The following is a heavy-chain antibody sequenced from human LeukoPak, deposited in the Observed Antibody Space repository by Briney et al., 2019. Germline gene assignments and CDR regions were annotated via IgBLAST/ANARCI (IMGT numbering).Heavy chain of an antibody. Sequence: GGSPRLSCAASGFTFSSYAMHWVRQAPGKGLEWVAVISYDGSNKYYADSVKGRFTISRDNSKNTLYLQMNSLRAEDTAVYYCARDPKGTYYYGSGSYYDYYYGMDVWGKGTTVTVSS. J-gene: IGHJ6*04. V-gene: IGHV3-30*04. CDR1: GFTFSSYA. CDR2: ISYDGSNK. CDR3: ARDPKGTYYYGSGSYYDYYYGMDV. D-gene: IGHD3-10*01.